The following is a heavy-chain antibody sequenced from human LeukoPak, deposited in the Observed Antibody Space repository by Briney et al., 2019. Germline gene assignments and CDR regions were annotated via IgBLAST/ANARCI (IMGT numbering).Heavy chain of an antibody. CDR1: GFTFSSYS. CDR2: ISKSSSEI. CDR3: VRGYSYGYHVSKTSYCEY. D-gene: IGHD5-18*01. J-gene: IGHJ4*02. Sequence: GGSLRLSCAASGFTFSSYSMNWVRQAPGKGLEWVSSISKSSSEIYYADSVKGRFTISRDNAKNSLYLQMNSLRAEDTAVYYCVRGYSYGYHVSKTSYCEYWGERTLCTVSS. V-gene: IGHV3-21*01.